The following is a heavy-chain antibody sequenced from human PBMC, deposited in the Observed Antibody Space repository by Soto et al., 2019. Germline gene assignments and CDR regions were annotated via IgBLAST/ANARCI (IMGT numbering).Heavy chain of an antibody. CDR3: AKGGSSDYSEIEY. Sequence: GGSLRLSCAATGFTFSVYAVSWVRQAPGRGLEWVSEISASGDNTYYAGSVKGRFTISRDNSKNTLFLQMNSLRAEDTAVYYFAKGGSSDYSEIEYWGQGTLVTVSS. CDR1: GFTFSVYA. V-gene: IGHV3-23*01. CDR2: ISASGDNT. J-gene: IGHJ4*02. D-gene: IGHD3-22*01.